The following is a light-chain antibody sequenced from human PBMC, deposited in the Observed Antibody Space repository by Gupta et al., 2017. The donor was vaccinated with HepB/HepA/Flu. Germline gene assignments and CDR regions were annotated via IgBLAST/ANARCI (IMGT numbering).Light chain of an antibody. Sequence: SYELTQPPSVSVSPGQTANITCSGDKLGDKYACWYQQKPGQSPVLVIYRDNKRPSGIPERFSGSNSGNTATLTISGTQAMDEADYYCQACDSSFVVFGGGTKLTVL. V-gene: IGLV3-1*01. J-gene: IGLJ2*01. CDR2: RDN. CDR3: QACDSSFVV. CDR1: KLGDKY.